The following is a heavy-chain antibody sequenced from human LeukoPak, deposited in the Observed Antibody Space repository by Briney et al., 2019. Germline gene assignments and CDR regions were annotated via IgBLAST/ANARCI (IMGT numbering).Heavy chain of an antibody. J-gene: IGHJ4*02. Sequence: DSMKGRFTISRDNAKNSLNLQMNSLGAEDTAVYYCARPYDTRGYFPDYWGQGTLVTVSS. V-gene: IGHV3-7*01. D-gene: IGHD3-22*01. CDR3: ARPYDTRGYFPDY.